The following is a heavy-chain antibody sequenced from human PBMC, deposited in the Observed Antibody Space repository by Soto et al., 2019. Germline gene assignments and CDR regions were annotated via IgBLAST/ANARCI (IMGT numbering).Heavy chain of an antibody. J-gene: IGHJ5*02. D-gene: IGHD3-22*01. CDR3: ARDALVVITKGGWFDP. Sequence: QVQLVESGGGVVQPGRSLRLSCAASGFTFSSYAMHWVRQAPGKGLEWVAVISYDGSNKYYADSVKGRFTISRDNSKNTLYLQMNSLRAEDTAVYYCARDALVVITKGGWFDPWGQGTLVTVSS. V-gene: IGHV3-30-3*01. CDR1: GFTFSSYA. CDR2: ISYDGSNK.